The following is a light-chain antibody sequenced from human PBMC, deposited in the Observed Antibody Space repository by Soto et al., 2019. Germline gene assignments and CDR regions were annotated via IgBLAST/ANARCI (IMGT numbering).Light chain of an antibody. J-gene: IGLJ3*02. V-gene: IGLV2-14*01. CDR3: SSYTNSDTLV. CDR2: EVT. Sequence: QSVLTQPASVSGSPGQSITISCTGTSSDVGAYNYVSWYQHHPGKAPKLMIYEVTNRPSGVSNRFSASTSGNTASLTISGRQAEDAADYYCSSYTNSDTLVFGGGTKLTVL. CDR1: SSDVGAYNY.